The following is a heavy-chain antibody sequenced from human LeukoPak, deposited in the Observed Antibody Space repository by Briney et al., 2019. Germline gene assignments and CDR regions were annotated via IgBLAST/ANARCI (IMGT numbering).Heavy chain of an antibody. J-gene: IGHJ4*02. Sequence: GASVKVSCKASGYTFTSYDINWVRQATGQGLEWMGGMNPNSGNTGDAQKFQGRVTITRNTSISTAYMELSSLRSEDTAVYYCARAVRGEGPLDYWGQGTLVTVSS. CDR3: ARAVRGEGPLDY. CDR1: GYTFTSYD. D-gene: IGHD3-16*01. CDR2: MNPNSGNT. V-gene: IGHV1-8*03.